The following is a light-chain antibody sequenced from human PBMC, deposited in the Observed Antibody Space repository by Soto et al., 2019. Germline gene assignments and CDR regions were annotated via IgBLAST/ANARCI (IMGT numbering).Light chain of an antibody. J-gene: IGKJ1*01. CDR3: QQYSDWPPWT. Sequence: EVVMTQSPATLSVSPGERATLSCRASENINNRLAWYQQTPGQAPRLLIYGASTRATGIPDRFRGSGSGTEFPLTIGSLQSEDFAVYYCQQYSDWPPWTFGQGTKVESK. V-gene: IGKV3-15*01. CDR2: GAS. CDR1: ENINNR.